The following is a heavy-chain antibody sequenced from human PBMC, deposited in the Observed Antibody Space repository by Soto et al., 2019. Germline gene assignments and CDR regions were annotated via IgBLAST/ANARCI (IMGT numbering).Heavy chain of an antibody. D-gene: IGHD3-16*01. CDR1: GFTFSDYY. J-gene: IGHJ3*02. CDR2: ISSCDTTK. Sequence: QVQLVEAGGGLVKLGGSLRLSCAASGFTFSDYYMSWIRQAPGKGPEWVSYISSCDTTKYYADSVKGRFTISRNNGKNSLYLQMNSLRAEDTAVYYCAGQYDPVPRSAFDIWGQGTMVTVSS. CDR3: AGQYDPVPRSAFDI. V-gene: IGHV3-11*01.